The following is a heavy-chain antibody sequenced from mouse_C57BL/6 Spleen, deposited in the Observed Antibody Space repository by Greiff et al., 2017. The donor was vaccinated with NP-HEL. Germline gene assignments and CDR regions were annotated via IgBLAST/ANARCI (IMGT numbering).Heavy chain of an antibody. J-gene: IGHJ4*01. CDR3: ARRYDYDRCMDY. CDR2: INPGSGGT. Sequence: VQLQQSGAELVRPGTSVKVSCKASGYAFTNYLIEWVKQRPGQGLEWIGVINPGSGGTNYNEKFKGKATLTADKSSSTAYMQLSSLTSEDSAVYFCARRYDYDRCMDYWGQGTSVTVSS. V-gene: IGHV1-54*01. CDR1: GYAFTNYL. D-gene: IGHD2-4*01.